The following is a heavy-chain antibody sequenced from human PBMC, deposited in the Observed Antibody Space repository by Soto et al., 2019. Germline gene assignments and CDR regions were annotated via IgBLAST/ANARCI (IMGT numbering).Heavy chain of an antibody. V-gene: IGHV3-30*18. CDR2: ISYDGSNK. CDR3: AKASLYYYYGMDV. Sequence: ESGGGVVQPGRSLRLSCAASGFTFSSYGMHWVRQAPGKGLEWVAVISYDGSNKYYADSVKGRFTISRDNSKNTLYLQMNSPRAEDTAVYYCAKASLYYYYGMDVWGQGATVTVSS. CDR1: GFTFSSYG. D-gene: IGHD6-6*01. J-gene: IGHJ6*02.